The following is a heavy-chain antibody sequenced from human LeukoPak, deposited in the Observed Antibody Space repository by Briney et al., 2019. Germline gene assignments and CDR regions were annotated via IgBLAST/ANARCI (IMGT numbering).Heavy chain of an antibody. J-gene: IGHJ3*02. V-gene: IGHV4-61*02. D-gene: IGHD5-18*01. CDR1: GDSISSTSYY. CDR3: ARATAMDAFDI. CDR2: IYTSGST. Sequence: SETLSLTCTVSGDSISSTSYYWSWIRQPAGKGLEWIGRIYTSGSTNYNPSLKSRVTMSVDTSKNQFSLKLSSVTAADTAAYYCARATAMDAFDIWGQGTMVTVSS.